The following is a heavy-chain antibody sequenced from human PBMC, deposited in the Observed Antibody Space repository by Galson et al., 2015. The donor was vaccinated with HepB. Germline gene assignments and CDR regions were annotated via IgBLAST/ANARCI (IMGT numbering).Heavy chain of an antibody. CDR1: GGTFSSYA. CDR3: ARDGAWDCSSTSCYPTDY. CDR2: IIPILGIA. V-gene: IGHV1-69*04. J-gene: IGHJ4*02. Sequence: SVKVSCKASGGTFSSYAISWVRQAPGQGLEWMGRIIPILGIANYAQKFQGRVTITADKSTSTAYMELSSLRSEDTAVYYCARDGAWDCSSTSCYPTDYWGQGTLVTVSS. D-gene: IGHD2-2*01.